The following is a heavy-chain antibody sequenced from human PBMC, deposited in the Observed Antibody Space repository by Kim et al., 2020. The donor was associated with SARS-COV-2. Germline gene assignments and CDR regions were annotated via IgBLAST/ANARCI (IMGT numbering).Heavy chain of an antibody. CDR2: IWYDGSNK. CDR3: AKDNGDHGLIWFGELLWPHWFDP. CDR1: GFTFSSYA. J-gene: IGHJ5*02. Sequence: GGSLRLSCAASGFTFSSYAMHWVRQAPGKGLEWVAVIWYDGSNKYYADSVKGRFTISRDNSKNTLYLQMNSLRAEDTAVYYCAKDNGDHGLIWFGELLWPHWFDPWGQGTLVTVSS. V-gene: IGHV3-33*06. D-gene: IGHD3-10*01.